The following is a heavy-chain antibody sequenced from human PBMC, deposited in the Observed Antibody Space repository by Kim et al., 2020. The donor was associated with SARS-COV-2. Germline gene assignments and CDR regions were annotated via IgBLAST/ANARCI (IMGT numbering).Heavy chain of an antibody. V-gene: IGHV6-1*01. Sequence: NDYAETVKSRIIIHPDTSKNQFSLQLNSVTPEDTAVYYCARGGSRGAMDVWGQGTTVTVSS. D-gene: IGHD2-15*01. CDR3: ARGGSRGAMDV. J-gene: IGHJ6*02. CDR2: N.